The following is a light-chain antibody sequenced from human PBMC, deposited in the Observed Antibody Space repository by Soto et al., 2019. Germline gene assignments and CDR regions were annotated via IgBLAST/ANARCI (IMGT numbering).Light chain of an antibody. CDR1: QSVSSSY. V-gene: IGKV3-20*01. J-gene: IGKJ4*01. CDR2: GAS. Sequence: DIVLTQSPGTLSLSPGERVTLSCRASQSVSSSYLAWYQQKPGQAPRLLISGASSRATGIPDRFSGSGSGTDFTLTISRLEPEDFAVYYCQQYGSSPSTFGGGTKVEIK. CDR3: QQYGSSPST.